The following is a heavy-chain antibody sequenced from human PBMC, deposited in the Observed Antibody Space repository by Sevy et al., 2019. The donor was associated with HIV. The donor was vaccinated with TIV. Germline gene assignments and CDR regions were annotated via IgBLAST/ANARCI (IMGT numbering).Heavy chain of an antibody. Sequence: ASVKVSCKASGYTFTNYYIYWVRQAPGQGLEWMGIIDPSGDSTTYAQKFQGRVTVTTDTSTGTVYMELSSLRSDDTAVYFSARDHDLSGCYLAYFYYAMDVWGQGTTVTVSS. D-gene: IGHD1-26*01. V-gene: IGHV1-46*01. CDR3: ARDHDLSGCYLAYFYYAMDV. J-gene: IGHJ6*02. CDR2: IDPSGDST. CDR1: GYTFTNYY.